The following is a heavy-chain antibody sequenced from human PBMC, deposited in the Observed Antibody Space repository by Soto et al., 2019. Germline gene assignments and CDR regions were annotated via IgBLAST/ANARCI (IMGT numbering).Heavy chain of an antibody. Sequence: DVQLVETGGGLIQPGGSLRLSCAASGFIVSSSYMSWVRQAPGKGLEWVSVLYSDGRTYYADSVKGRFTISRDNSKNTLYLQMNSLSAEDTAVYYCGRCSGWYGQCYFDCWGQGTLVTVSS. D-gene: IGHD6-13*01. J-gene: IGHJ4*02. CDR1: GFIVSSSY. V-gene: IGHV3-53*02. CDR2: LYSDGRT. CDR3: GRCSGWYGQCYFDC.